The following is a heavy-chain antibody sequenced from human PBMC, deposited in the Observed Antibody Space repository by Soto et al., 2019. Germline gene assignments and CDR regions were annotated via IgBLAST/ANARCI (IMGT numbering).Heavy chain of an antibody. CDR3: ARHRPYSSPFYCDY. V-gene: IGHV4-59*08. CDR2: IYYTGST. D-gene: IGHD2-15*01. Sequence: QVRLQESGPGLVKPSETLSLTCTVSGGSISSYYWSWIRQPPGKGLEWIGYIYYTGSTNYNPSLKSRVTISVHTSKKQFSLKLSSVTAADTAVYYCARHRPYSSPFYCDYWGQGTLVTVSS. J-gene: IGHJ4*02. CDR1: GGSISSYY.